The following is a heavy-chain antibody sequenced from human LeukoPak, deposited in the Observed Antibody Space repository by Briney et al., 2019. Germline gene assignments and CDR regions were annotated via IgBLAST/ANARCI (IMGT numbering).Heavy chain of an antibody. CDR2: IKEDGSET. CDR1: AITFSNSW. V-gene: IGHV3-7*04. J-gene: IGHJ4*02. CDR3: ARHLAGDSLYRHFDY. D-gene: IGHD5/OR15-5a*01. Sequence: GGSLRLSCTASAITFSNSWMSWVRQAPGKGLEWVANIKEDGSETNYVDSVKGRFTISRDNAKNSLFLQMNSLRGEDTAIYYCARHLAGDSLYRHFDYWGQGTLVTVSS.